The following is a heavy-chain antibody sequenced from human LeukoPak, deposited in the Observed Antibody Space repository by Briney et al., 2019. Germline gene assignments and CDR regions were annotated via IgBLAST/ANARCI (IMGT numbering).Heavy chain of an antibody. D-gene: IGHD1-26*01. CDR1: GFSFSNFA. V-gene: IGHV3-23*01. Sequence: PTGGSLRLSCAASGFSFSNFAMNWVRLAPGKGLEWVSSISGSGGNTYYADSVNGRVTISRDNSMDTLYLHINGLRVEDTATYFCAKSGSGGYHYHYYHMDAWGKGTTVTVSS. CDR2: ISGSGGNT. CDR3: AKSGSGGYHYHYYHMDA. J-gene: IGHJ6*03.